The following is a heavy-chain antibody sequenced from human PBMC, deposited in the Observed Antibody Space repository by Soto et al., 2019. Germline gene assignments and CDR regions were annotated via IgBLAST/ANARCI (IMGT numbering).Heavy chain of an antibody. J-gene: IGHJ6*02. CDR2: ISGRGDIT. D-gene: IGHD6-6*01. Sequence: GGSLRLSCAASGFTFSTYAMSWVRQAPGKGLEWVSAISGRGDITSYADSVKGRFTISRDNSKNTLYLQMNSLRAEDSAVYYCAREGGIAARPSPNYYYYYGMDVWGQGTTVTVSS. CDR1: GFTFSTYA. CDR3: AREGGIAARPSPNYYYYYGMDV. V-gene: IGHV3-23*01.